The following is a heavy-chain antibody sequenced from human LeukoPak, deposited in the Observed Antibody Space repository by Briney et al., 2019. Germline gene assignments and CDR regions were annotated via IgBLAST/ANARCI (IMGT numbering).Heavy chain of an antibody. CDR3: ARDSPDNLD. D-gene: IGHD3-9*01. V-gene: IGHV3-21*01. CDR1: GFTFSSYS. J-gene: IGHJ4*02. Sequence: PGGSLRLSCAASGFTFSSYSMNWVRQAPGKGLEWVSSISSSSSYIYYAGSVKGRFTISRDNAKNSLYLQMNSLRAEDTALYYCARDSPDNLDWGQGTLVTVSS. CDR2: ISSSSSYI.